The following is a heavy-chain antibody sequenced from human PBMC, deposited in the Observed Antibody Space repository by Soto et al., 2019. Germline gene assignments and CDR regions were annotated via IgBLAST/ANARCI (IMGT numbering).Heavy chain of an antibody. CDR1: GFTFSSYS. CDR2: ISSSSSTI. CDR3: ARDPGESYYYYMDV. Sequence: EVQLVESGGGLVQPGGSLRLSCAASGFTFSSYSMNWVRQAPGKGLEWVSYISSSSSTIYYADSLKGRFTISRDNAKNSLYLQMNSLRAEDTAVYYCARDPGESYYYYMDVWGKGTTVTVSS. D-gene: IGHD2-21*01. V-gene: IGHV3-48*01. J-gene: IGHJ6*03.